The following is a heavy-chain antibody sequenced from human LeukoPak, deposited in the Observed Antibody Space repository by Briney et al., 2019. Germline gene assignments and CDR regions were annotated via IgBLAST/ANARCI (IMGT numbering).Heavy chain of an antibody. CDR2: ISWNSGSI. CDR3: AKSSDFWSGPYWYFDL. J-gene: IGHJ2*01. Sequence: GGSLRLSCAASGFTFDDYAMHWVRQAPGKGLEWVSGISWNSGSIGYADSVKGRFTISRDNAKNSLYLQMNSLRAEDMALYYCAKSSDFWSGPYWYFDLWGRGTLVTVS. CDR1: GFTFDDYA. V-gene: IGHV3-9*03. D-gene: IGHD3-3*01.